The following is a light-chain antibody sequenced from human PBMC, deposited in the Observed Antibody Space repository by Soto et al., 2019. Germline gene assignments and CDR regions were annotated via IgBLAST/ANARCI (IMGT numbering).Light chain of an antibody. Sequence: SVMTQSPLSLPVTPGEPTSISFRSSQSLLHSNGHNYLDWYVQKPGQSPQLLIYLGSNRASGAPDRFSGSGSGTGFTLKISRVEAEDVAVYYCLQDQQVPWTFGQGTTVEIK. V-gene: IGKV2-28*01. CDR2: LGS. CDR1: QSLLHSNGHNY. J-gene: IGKJ1*01. CDR3: LQDQQVPWT.